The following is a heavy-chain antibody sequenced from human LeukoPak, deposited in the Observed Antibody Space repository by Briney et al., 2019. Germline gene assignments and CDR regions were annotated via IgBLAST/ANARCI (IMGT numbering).Heavy chain of an antibody. V-gene: IGHV3-72*01. Sequence: SGGSLRLSCGASGYTFSDHYMDWVRQARGRGGEWVGRTRNKANSYTTEYAASVKGRFTISRDDSKNSLYLQMNSLKTEDTAVYYCASRFKYSSGWDNWGQGTLGTVSS. CDR1: GYTFSDHY. CDR3: ASRFKYSSGWDN. CDR2: TRNKANSYTT. D-gene: IGHD6-19*01. J-gene: IGHJ4*02.